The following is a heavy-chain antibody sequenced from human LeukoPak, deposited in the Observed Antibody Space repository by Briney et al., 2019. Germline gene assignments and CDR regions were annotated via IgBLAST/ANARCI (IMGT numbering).Heavy chain of an antibody. CDR3: ARAQWPRDFDY. CDR2: INHSGST. CDR1: GGSFSGYY. D-gene: IGHD6-19*01. J-gene: IGHJ4*02. Sequence: PSETLSLTCAVYGGSFSGYYWSWIRQPPGKGLEWIGEINHSGSTNYNPSLKSRVTISVDTSKNQFSLKLSSVTAADTAVYHCARAQWPRDFDYWGQGTLVTVSS. V-gene: IGHV4-34*01.